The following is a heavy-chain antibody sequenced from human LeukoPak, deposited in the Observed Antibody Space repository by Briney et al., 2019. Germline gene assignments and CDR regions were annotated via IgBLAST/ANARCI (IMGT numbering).Heavy chain of an antibody. CDR2: IKQVGSEK. V-gene: IGHV3-7*01. Sequence: GGSLRLSCAASGFTFSSYWMSWVRQAPGKGLEWVANIKQVGSEKYYVDSVKGRFTISRDNAKNSLYLQMNSLRAEDTAVYYCASQYCSSTSRYLGNGWFDPWGQGTLVTVSS. CDR1: GFTFSSYW. CDR3: ASQYCSSTSRYLGNGWFDP. J-gene: IGHJ5*02. D-gene: IGHD2-2*01.